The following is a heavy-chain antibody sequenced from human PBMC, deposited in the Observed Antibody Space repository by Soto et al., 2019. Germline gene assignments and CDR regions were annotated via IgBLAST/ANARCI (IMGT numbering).Heavy chain of an antibody. Sequence: ASVKVSCKASGYTFTSYGISWVRQAPGQGLEWMGWISAYNGNTNYAQKLQGRVTMTTDTSTSTAYMELRSLRSDDTAVYYCARDGDMDGVAVAVTGGNYFDYWAQGTRVTVPS. CDR1: GYTFTSYG. CDR3: ARDGDMDGVAVAVTGGNYFDY. CDR2: ISAYNGNT. J-gene: IGHJ4*02. D-gene: IGHD6-19*01. V-gene: IGHV1-18*01.